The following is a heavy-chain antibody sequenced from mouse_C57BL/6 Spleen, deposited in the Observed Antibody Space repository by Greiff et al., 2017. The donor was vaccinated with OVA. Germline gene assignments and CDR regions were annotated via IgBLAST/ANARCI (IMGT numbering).Heavy chain of an antibody. D-gene: IGHD1-1*01. CDR1: GYTFTSYW. Sequence: VQLQQPGAELVMPGASVKLSCKASGYTFTSYWLHWVKQRPGQGLEWIGEIDPSDSYTNYNQKFKGKSTLPVDKSSSTAYMQLSSLTSEDSAVYYCARYGSSIDYWGQGTTLTVSS. J-gene: IGHJ2*01. V-gene: IGHV1-69*01. CDR3: ARYGSSIDY. CDR2: IDPSDSYT.